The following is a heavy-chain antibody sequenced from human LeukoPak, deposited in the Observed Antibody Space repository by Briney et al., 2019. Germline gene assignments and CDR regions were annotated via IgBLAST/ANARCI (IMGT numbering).Heavy chain of an antibody. CDR1: GGSISSGSYY. CDR3: ATDLYGDPDY. D-gene: IGHD4-17*01. CDR2: IYTSGST. J-gene: IGHJ4*02. V-gene: IGHV4-61*02. Sequence: PSQTLSLTCTVSGGSISSGSYYWSWIRQPAGKGLEWIGRIYTSGSTNYNPSLKSRVTISVDTSKNQFSLKLSSVTAADTAVYYCATDLYGDPDYWGQGTLVTVSS.